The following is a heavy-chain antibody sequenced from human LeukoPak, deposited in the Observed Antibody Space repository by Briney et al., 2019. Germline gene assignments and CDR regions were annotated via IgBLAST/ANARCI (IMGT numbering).Heavy chain of an antibody. CDR3: ARETAAGTKLATLDI. CDR2: IYTSGST. D-gene: IGHD6-13*01. V-gene: IGHV4-4*07. J-gene: IGHJ3*02. CDR1: GGSISSYY. Sequence: SETLSLTCTVSGGSISSYYWSWIRQPAGKGLEWIGRIYTSGSTNYNPSLKSRVTMSVDTSKNHFSLKLSSVTAADTAVYYCARETAAGTKLATLDIWGQGTMVTVSS.